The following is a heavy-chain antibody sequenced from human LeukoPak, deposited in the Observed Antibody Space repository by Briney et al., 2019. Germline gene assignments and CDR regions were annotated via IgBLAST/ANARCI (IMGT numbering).Heavy chain of an antibody. J-gene: IGHJ4*02. D-gene: IGHD1-26*01. Sequence: GGSLRLSCAASGFTFSSYAMYWVRQAPGKGLEWVAFIRYDGNKKYYADSVKGRFTISRDNSRNTVYLQMNSLTSEDTAVYYCXXLLLXTGGIGEEFDYWGQGTLVTVSS. CDR2: IRYDGNKK. V-gene: IGHV3-30*02. CDR3: XXLLLXTGGIGEEFDY. CDR1: GFTFSSYA.